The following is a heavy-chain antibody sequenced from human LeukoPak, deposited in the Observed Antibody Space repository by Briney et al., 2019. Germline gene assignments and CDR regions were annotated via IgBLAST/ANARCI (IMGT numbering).Heavy chain of an antibody. J-gene: IGHJ4*02. CDR3: AKVRWGSDNALDS. D-gene: IGHD3-16*01. Sequence: GGSLRLSCAASGFTFSSYEMNWVRQAPGKGLEWVSYISSSGSTIYYADSVKGRITISRDNSMNTLYLQMNSLRAEDTAVYYCAKVRWGSDNALDSWGQGTLVTGSS. V-gene: IGHV3-48*03. CDR2: ISSSGSTI. CDR1: GFTFSSYE.